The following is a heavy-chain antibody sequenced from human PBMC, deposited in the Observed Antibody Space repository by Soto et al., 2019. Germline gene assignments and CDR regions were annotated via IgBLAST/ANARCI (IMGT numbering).Heavy chain of an antibody. V-gene: IGHV4-4*07. CDR3: AGDEGYYYSGVDV. J-gene: IGHJ6*02. Sequence: SLTCAVSGGSISSYYWSWIRQTAGKGLERIGRIYPSGNTNYNPSLKSRVTMSIDTSKNQLSLKLRSVTAADTAVYFCAGDEGYYYSGVDVWGQGTAVTVSS. CDR2: IYPSGNT. CDR1: GGSISSYY.